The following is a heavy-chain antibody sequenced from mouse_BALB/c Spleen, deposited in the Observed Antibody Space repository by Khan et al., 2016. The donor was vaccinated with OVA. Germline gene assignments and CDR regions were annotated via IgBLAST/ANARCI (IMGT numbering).Heavy chain of an antibody. CDR3: ARITDYDGSY. D-gene: IGHD2-4*01. Sequence: EVQLQQSGAELVKPGASVTLSCTASGFNIKDTYLHWVNQRPEQGLEWVGRIDPENGYVKFDPKFQGKATITADTSSSTVYLQLSRLTSEDTAVYYCARITDYDGSYWGQGTLVTVS. CDR1: GFNIKDTY. CDR2: IDPENGYV. J-gene: IGHJ3*01. V-gene: IGHV14-3*02.